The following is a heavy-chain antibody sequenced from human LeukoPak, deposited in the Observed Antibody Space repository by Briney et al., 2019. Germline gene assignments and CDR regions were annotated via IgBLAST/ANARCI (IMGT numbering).Heavy chain of an antibody. CDR3: ARETENIDFWSGYYL. Sequence: GGSLRLSCAATGFSFSTYSMSWVRQAPGKGLEWVSYISVGSRSMDYVDSVKGRFTISRDNAKNSLYLQMNSLRADDTAVYYCARETENIDFWSGYYLWGQGTLVTVSS. D-gene: IGHD3-3*01. CDR1: GFSFSTYS. J-gene: IGHJ4*02. V-gene: IGHV3-48*01. CDR2: ISVGSRSM.